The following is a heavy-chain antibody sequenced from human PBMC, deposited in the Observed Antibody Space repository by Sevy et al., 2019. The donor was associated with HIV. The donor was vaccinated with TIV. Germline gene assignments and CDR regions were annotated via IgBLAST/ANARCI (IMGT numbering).Heavy chain of an antibody. CDR3: ARDRALGYCSGGSCPLEKE. Sequence: ASVKVSCKASGYTFTSYGISWVRQAPGQGLEWMGWISAYNGNTNYAQKLQGRVTMTTDTSTSTAYMGLRSLRSDDTAVYYCARDRALGYCSGGSCPLEKEWGQGTMVTVSS. CDR1: GYTFTSYG. V-gene: IGHV1-18*04. D-gene: IGHD2-15*01. J-gene: IGHJ3*01. CDR2: ISAYNGNT.